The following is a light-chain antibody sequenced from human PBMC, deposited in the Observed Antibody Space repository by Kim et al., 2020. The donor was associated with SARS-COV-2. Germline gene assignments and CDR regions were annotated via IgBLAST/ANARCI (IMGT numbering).Light chain of an antibody. J-gene: IGLJ1*01. CDR3: YADALSITFV. Sequence: GQAITICCTGTSSDVGSYNHVCWEQQHPGKAPKLMIYEVSKRASGDSNRFYGSKSGDTAYLTNSGLQAEDEADYYCYADALSITFVFGTGTKVTVL. CDR1: SSDVGSYNH. V-gene: IGLV2-23*02. CDR2: EVS.